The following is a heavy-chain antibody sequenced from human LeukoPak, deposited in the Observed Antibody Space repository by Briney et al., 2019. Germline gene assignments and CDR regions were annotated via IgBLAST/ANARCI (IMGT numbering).Heavy chain of an antibody. Sequence: GESLKISCKGSGYSFTTYWIGWVRQMPGKGLEWMGIIYPGDSDARYSPSFQGQVAISVDKSISTAYLQWSSLRASDTAMYYCARQVEYTSGWYRYKYFDTWGQGRLLTVSS. CDR1: GYSFTTYW. D-gene: IGHD6-13*01. V-gene: IGHV5-51*01. CDR3: ARQVEYTSGWYRYKYFDT. CDR2: IYPGDSDA. J-gene: IGHJ5*02.